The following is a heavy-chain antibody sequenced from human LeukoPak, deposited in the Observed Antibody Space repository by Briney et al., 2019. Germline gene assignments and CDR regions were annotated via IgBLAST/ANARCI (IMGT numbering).Heavy chain of an antibody. CDR1: GFTFDDYG. D-gene: IGHD1-7*01. Sequence: PGGSLRLSCAASGFTFDDYGMSWVRQAPGKGLEWVSLISGSGDSTYYPHSVKGRFTISRDNSKNTLHLQMNSLRAEDTAVYYCAKWNYGAGLKYFDYWGQGTLVTVSP. V-gene: IGHV3-23*01. CDR3: AKWNYGAGLKYFDY. J-gene: IGHJ4*02. CDR2: ISGSGDST.